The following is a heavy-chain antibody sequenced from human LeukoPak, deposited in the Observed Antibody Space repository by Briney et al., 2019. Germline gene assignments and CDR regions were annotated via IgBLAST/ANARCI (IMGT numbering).Heavy chain of an antibody. CDR3: ARLYDSRGYYVDY. CDR1: GFTFSSYG. J-gene: IGHJ4*02. Sequence: GGSLRLSCAASGFTFSSYGMHWVRQAPGKGLEWVAVISYDGSNKYHADSVKGRFTISRDNSKNTLYLQMNSLRVEDTAVYYCARLYDSRGYYVDYWGQGTLVTVSS. V-gene: IGHV3-30*03. CDR2: ISYDGSNK. D-gene: IGHD3-22*01.